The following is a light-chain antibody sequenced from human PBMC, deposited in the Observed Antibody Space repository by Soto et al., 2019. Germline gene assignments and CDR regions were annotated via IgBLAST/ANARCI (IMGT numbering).Light chain of an antibody. CDR3: QQANSFPLT. V-gene: IGKV3-15*01. J-gene: IGKJ4*01. CDR1: QSVSSN. CDR2: GAS. Sequence: EVVMTQSPATLSVSPGGRATLSCRASQSVSSNLAWYQHKPGQAPRLLVYGASTRASGIPDRFSGSGSGTDFTLTISSLQPEDFATYYCQQANSFPLTFGGGTKVDIK.